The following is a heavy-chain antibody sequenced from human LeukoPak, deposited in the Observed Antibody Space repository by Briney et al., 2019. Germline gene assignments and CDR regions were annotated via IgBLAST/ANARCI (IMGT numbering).Heavy chain of an antibody. CDR2: IYYSGST. Sequence: SETLSLTCTVSGGSISSSSYYWGWIRQPPGKGLEWIGSIYYSGSTYYNPSLKSRVTISVDTSKNQFSLELSSVTAADTAVYYCARVRRKVGYSSGWYTLSPPFDYWGQGTLVTVSS. J-gene: IGHJ4*02. V-gene: IGHV4-39*01. CDR1: GGSISSSSYY. CDR3: ARVRRKVGYSSGWYTLSPPFDY. D-gene: IGHD6-19*01.